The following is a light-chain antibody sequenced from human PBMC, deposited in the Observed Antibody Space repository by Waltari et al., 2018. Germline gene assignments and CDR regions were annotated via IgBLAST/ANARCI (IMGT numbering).Light chain of an antibody. V-gene: IGKV1-5*03. CDR1: QSISSW. Sequence: DIQMTQSPSTLSASVGDTFTITCRASQSISSWLAWYQQKPGKAPKLLIYKASSLESGVPSRFSGSGSGTEFTLTISSLQPDDFATYYCQQYNSYPSFGQGTKVEIK. CDR2: KAS. J-gene: IGKJ1*01. CDR3: QQYNSYPS.